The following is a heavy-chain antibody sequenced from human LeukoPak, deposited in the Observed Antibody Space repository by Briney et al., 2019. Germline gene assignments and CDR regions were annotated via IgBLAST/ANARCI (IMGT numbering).Heavy chain of an antibody. D-gene: IGHD3-3*01. Sequence: ASVKVSCKASGYTFTSYGISWVRQAPGQGLEWMGIINPSGGSTSYAQKFQGRVTMTRDTSTSTVYMELSSLRSEDTAVYYCARAGSGYSVDYWGQGTLVTVSS. J-gene: IGHJ4*02. CDR1: GYTFTSYG. V-gene: IGHV1-46*01. CDR2: INPSGGST. CDR3: ARAGSGYSVDY.